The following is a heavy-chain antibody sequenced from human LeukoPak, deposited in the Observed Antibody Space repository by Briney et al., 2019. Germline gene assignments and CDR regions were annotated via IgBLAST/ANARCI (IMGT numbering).Heavy chain of an antibody. V-gene: IGHV3-30*18. CDR2: ISYDGSNK. J-gene: IGHJ4*02. CDR3: VKSAYSWFYFDY. D-gene: IGHD4-11*01. CDR1: GFTFSNYG. Sequence: PGGSLRLSCAASGFTFSNYGVHWVRQAPGKGLEWVAVISYDGSNKKYADSVTGRFTISRDNSKNTVYLQMNSLRAEDTAVYYCVKSAYSWFYFDYWGQGTLVTVTS.